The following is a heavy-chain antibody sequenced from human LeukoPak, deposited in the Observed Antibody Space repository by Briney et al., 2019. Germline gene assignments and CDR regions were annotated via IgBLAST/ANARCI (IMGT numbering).Heavy chain of an antibody. D-gene: IGHD3-22*01. V-gene: IGHV4-34*01. CDR1: GGSFSGYY. CDR2: INHSGST. Sequence: TALETLSLTCAVYGGSFSGYYWSWIRQPPGKGLEWIGEINHSGSTNYNPSLKSRVTISVDTSKNQFSLKLSSVTAADTAVYYCAREDYDSSGRPFDYWGQGTLVTVSS. CDR3: AREDYDSSGRPFDY. J-gene: IGHJ4*02.